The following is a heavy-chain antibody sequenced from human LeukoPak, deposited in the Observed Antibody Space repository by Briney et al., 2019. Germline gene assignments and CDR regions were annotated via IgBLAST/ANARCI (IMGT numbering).Heavy chain of an antibody. CDR3: ARVVYGDSSKDFDY. D-gene: IGHD4-17*01. CDR2: VNHGGTT. Sequence: SETLSLTCAVYGESFSDYYWSWIRPPPGRGLEWIGEVNHGGTTNYNPSLKSRVIISADTSKNQFSLKLNSVTAADTAVYYCARVVYGDSSKDFDYWGQGTLVTVSS. CDR1: GESFSDYY. J-gene: IGHJ4*02. V-gene: IGHV4-34*01.